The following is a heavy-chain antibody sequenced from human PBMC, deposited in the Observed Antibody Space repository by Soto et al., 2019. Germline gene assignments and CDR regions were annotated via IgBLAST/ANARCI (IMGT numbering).Heavy chain of an antibody. V-gene: IGHV1-8*02. CDR2: MNPNSGNT. J-gene: IGHJ5*02. Sequence: ASVKVSCKASGYTFTSYDINWVRQTTGQGLEWMGWMNPNSGNTGYAQKFQGRVTMTRNTSINTAYMELSSLTSEDMALYYCARGHRSSTWHSFDPWGQGTLVTVSS. D-gene: IGHD6-13*01. CDR3: ARGHRSSTWHSFDP. CDR1: GYTFTSYD.